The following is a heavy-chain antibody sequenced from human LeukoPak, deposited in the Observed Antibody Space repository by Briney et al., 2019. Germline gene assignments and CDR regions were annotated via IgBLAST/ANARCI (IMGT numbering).Heavy chain of an antibody. J-gene: IGHJ4*02. CDR3: AKGRRESSSSHPSPDY. V-gene: IGHV3-30*02. D-gene: IGHD6-6*01. CDR2: IRYDGSNK. Sequence: PGGSLRLSCAVSGFTFSSYGMHWVRQAPGKGLEWVAFIRYDGSNKYYADSVKGRFTISRDYSKNTLYLQMNSLRAEDTAVYYCAKGRRESSSSHPSPDYWGQGTLVTASS. CDR1: GFTFSSYG.